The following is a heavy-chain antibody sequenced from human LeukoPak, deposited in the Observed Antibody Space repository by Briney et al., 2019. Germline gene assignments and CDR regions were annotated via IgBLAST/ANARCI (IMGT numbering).Heavy chain of an antibody. CDR1: GFTFSTYS. CDR3: ARDIPYNNILTGEDY. J-gene: IGHJ4*02. CDR2: ISSRSSTI. D-gene: IGHD3-9*01. Sequence: GGSLRLSCAASGFTFSTYSMNWVRQAPGKGLEWVSYISSRSSTIYYADSVKGRFTISRDNAKNSLYLQMSSLRDEDTAVYYCARDIPYNNILTGEDYWGQGTLVTVSS. V-gene: IGHV3-48*02.